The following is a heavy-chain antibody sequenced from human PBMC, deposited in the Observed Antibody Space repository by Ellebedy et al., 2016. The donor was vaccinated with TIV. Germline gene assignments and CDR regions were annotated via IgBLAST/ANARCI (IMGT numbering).Heavy chain of an antibody. D-gene: IGHD5-12*01. CDR3: ARETGYSGYRTGEFDP. J-gene: IGHJ5*02. V-gene: IGHV4-4*07. CDR2: LYTSGTT. Sequence: GSLRLSCTVSGGSISSYYWSWIRQPAGKGLEWIWRLYTSGTTNYNPSLRGRVTVSVDTSKNQFSLKLSSVTAADTAGYYRARETGYSGYRTGEFDPWGQGTLVTVSS. CDR1: GGSISSYY.